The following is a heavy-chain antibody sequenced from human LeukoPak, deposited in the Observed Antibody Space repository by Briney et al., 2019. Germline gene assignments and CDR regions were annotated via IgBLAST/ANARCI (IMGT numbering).Heavy chain of an antibody. D-gene: IGHD6-13*01. CDR2: ISGRGDST. J-gene: IGHJ4*02. CDR1: GFTFSSYA. Sequence: GGSLRLSCAAFGFTFSSYAMSWVRQDPGEGLEWVSTISGRGDSTYYADSVKGRFTISRDNSKNTLYLQMNSLRLEDTAGYYCAKGAGYSSNWNFDYWGQGTLVTVSS. V-gene: IGHV3-23*01. CDR3: AKGAGYSSNWNFDY.